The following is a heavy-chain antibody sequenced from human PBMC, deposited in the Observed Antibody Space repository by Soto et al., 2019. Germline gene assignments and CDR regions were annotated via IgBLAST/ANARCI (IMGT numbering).Heavy chain of an antibody. CDR3: ARWTGSGYDKFDY. V-gene: IGHV1-18*01. CDR2: ISAYNGNT. D-gene: IGHD5-12*01. J-gene: IGHJ4*02. Sequence: SVKVSCKASGYTFTSYGISWVRQAPGQGLEWMGWISAYNGNTNYAQKLQGRVTMTTDTSTSTAYMELSSLRSEDTAVYYCARWTGSGYDKFDYWGQGTLVAVAS. CDR1: GYTFTSYG.